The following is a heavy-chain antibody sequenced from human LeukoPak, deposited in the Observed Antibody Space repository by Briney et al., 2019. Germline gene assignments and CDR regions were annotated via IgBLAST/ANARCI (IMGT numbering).Heavy chain of an antibody. V-gene: IGHV4-61*02. CDR1: GGSISSGSYY. CDR3: ARDGMRYYGGYGYYFDY. Sequence: SETLSLTCTVSGGSISSGSYYWSWIRQPAGKGLEWIGRIYTSGSTNYNPSLKSRVTISVDTSKNQFSLKLSSVTAADTAVYYCARDGMRYYGGYGYYFDYWGQGTLVTVSS. D-gene: IGHD4-17*01. CDR2: IYTSGST. J-gene: IGHJ4*02.